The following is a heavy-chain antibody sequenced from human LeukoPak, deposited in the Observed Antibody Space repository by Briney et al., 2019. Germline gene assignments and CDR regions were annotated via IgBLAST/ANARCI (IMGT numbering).Heavy chain of an antibody. CDR2: IYHSGST. Sequence: SETLSLTCIVSGSSISIGYYWGWIRQPPGKGLEWIGSIYHSGSTYDNPSLKSRVTISVDTSKNQFSLKLNSVTAADTAMYYCARIRYGDFAFDYWGQGTLVTVSS. CDR1: GSSISIGYY. V-gene: IGHV4-38-2*02. CDR3: ARIRYGDFAFDY. D-gene: IGHD4-17*01. J-gene: IGHJ4*02.